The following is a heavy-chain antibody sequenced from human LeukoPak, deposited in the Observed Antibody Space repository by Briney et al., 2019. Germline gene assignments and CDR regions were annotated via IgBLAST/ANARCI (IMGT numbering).Heavy chain of an antibody. CDR1: GFTFSSHW. V-gene: IGHV3-7*01. CDR2: IWQEGSEK. CDR3: ARGGGLKAFDY. Sequence: GGSLRLSCAASGFTFSSHWMSWVRQAPGKGLEWVANIWQEGSEKYYVDSVKGRFTISRDNAKNSLYLQMNSLRAEDTAVYYCARGGGLKAFDYWGQGTLVTVSS. D-gene: IGHD3-16*01. J-gene: IGHJ4*02.